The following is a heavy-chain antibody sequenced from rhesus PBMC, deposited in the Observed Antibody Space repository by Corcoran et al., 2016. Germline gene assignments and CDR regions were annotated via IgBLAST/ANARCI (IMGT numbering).Heavy chain of an antibody. Sequence: QVKLQQWGEGLVKPSETLSLTCAVSGGSISGSYCSWIRQPPGKVRDGIWHIDGNSARTNYNPSLKNRVTISKDTSKNQFSLKLTSVTAGDTAVYYCARGRLDYWGQGDLVTVSS. V-gene: IGHV4-73*01. CDR2: IDGNSART. J-gene: IGHJ4*01. CDR1: GGSISGSY. CDR3: ARGRLDY.